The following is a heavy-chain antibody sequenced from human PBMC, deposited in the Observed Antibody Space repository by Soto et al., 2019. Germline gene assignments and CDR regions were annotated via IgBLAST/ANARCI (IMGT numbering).Heavy chain of an antibody. CDR3: ARDGPEDIVVVVAATPNHYFDY. V-gene: IGHV3-33*01. Sequence: GESLKISCAASGFTFSSYGMHWVRQAPGKGLEWVAVIWYDGSNKYYADSVKGRFTISRDNSKNTLYLQMNSLRAEDTAVYYCARDGPEDIVVVVAATPNHYFDYWGQGTLVTVSS. CDR1: GFTFSSYG. D-gene: IGHD2-15*01. CDR2: IWYDGSNK. J-gene: IGHJ4*02.